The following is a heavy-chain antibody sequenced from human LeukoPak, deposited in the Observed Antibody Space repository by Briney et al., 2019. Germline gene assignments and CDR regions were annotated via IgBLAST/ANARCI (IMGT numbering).Heavy chain of an antibody. CDR3: ARLTGGVGATSRHYYYDYMDV. CDR2: INPNSGGT. D-gene: IGHD1-26*01. CDR1: GYTFTGYY. Sequence: AASVKVSCKASGYTFTGYYMHWVRQAPGQGLEWMGWINPNSGGTNYAQKFQGRVTMTRDTSISTAYMELSRLRSDDTAVYYCARLTGGVGATSRHYYYDYMDVWGKGTTVTVSS. J-gene: IGHJ6*03. V-gene: IGHV1-2*02.